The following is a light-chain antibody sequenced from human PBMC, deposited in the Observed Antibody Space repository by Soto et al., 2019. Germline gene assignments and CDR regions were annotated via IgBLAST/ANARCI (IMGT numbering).Light chain of an antibody. Sequence: EIVLTQSPGTLSLSPGERATLSCRASQTISRGYLAWYQQKPGQAPRLLIYGASSLESGVPSRFSGSGSGTDFTLTISSLQPEDFATYYCQQNYNTPITFGQGTRLEIK. CDR3: QQNYNTPIT. J-gene: IGKJ5*01. CDR1: QTISRGY. V-gene: IGKV3-20*01. CDR2: GAS.